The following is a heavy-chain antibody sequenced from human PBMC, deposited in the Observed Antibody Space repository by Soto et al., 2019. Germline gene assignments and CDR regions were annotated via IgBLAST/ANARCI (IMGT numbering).Heavy chain of an antibody. CDR3: ARHGGDSSSWLYYYYMDV. CDR1: GGSIRSSSSY. Sequence: PSETLSLTCSVSGGSIRSSSSYWGWIRQPPGKGLEWVGSIYYLGSTYYNPSLKSRVTISVDTSKNQFSLKLSSVTAADTAVYYCARHGGDSSSWLYYYYMDVWGKGTTVTVSS. D-gene: IGHD6-13*01. V-gene: IGHV4-39*01. CDR2: IYYLGST. J-gene: IGHJ6*03.